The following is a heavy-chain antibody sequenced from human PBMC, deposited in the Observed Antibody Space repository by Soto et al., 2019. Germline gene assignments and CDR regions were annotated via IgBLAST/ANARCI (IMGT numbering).Heavy chain of an antibody. Sequence: SETLSLTCTVSGGSISSSSLYWGWIRQPPGKGLEWIGSIYYSGSTYFNTSLKSRVTISVDTSKNHFSLTLSSVTAADTAVYYCAGHLFNWNVKVDYWGQGALVTV. CDR2: IYYSGST. V-gene: IGHV4-39*02. CDR3: AGHLFNWNVKVDY. J-gene: IGHJ4*02. CDR1: GGSISSSSLY. D-gene: IGHD1-1*01.